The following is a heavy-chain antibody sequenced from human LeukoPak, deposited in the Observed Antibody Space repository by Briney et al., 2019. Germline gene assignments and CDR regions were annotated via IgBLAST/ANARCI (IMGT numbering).Heavy chain of an antibody. V-gene: IGHV1-18*01. CDR1: GYTFTSYG. Sequence: AAVKVSCKASGYTFTSYGISWVRQAPGQGLGWMGWISACNGNTNYAQKLQGRVTMTTDTSTSTAYMELRSLRSDDTAVYYCARVIVESEYYYDSSGYRANWFDPWGQGTLVTVSS. CDR2: ISACNGNT. J-gene: IGHJ5*02. D-gene: IGHD3-22*01. CDR3: ARVIVESEYYYDSSGYRANWFDP.